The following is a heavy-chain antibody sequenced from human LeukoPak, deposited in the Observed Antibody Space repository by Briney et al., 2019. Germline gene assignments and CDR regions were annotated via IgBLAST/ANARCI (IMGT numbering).Heavy chain of an antibody. CDR3: AREVTGSGWLHYYYYYMDV. CDR2: INHSGST. Sequence: SETLSLTCAVYGGSFSGYYWSWIRQPPGKGLEWIGEINHSGSTNYNPSLKSRVTISVDTNKNQFSLQLSSLTAADAAVYYCAREVTGSGWLHYYYYYMDVWGKGTTVTISS. V-gene: IGHV4-34*01. J-gene: IGHJ6*03. CDR1: GGSFSGYY. D-gene: IGHD6-19*01.